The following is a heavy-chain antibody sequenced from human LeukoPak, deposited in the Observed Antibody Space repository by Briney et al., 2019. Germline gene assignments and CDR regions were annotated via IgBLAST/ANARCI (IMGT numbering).Heavy chain of an antibody. J-gene: IGHJ4*02. Sequence: PGGSLRLSCAASGFTFSSYSMNWVRQAPGKGREGGSSISSSSSYIYYADSVKGRFTISRDNAKNSLYLQMNSLRAEDTAVYYCATDQSTSCPFDYWGQGTLVTVSS. D-gene: IGHD2-2*01. V-gene: IGHV3-21*01. CDR1: GFTFSSYS. CDR3: ATDQSTSCPFDY. CDR2: ISSSSSYI.